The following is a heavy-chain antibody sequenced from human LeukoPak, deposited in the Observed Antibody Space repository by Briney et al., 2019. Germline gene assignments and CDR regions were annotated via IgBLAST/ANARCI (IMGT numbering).Heavy chain of an antibody. J-gene: IGHJ4*02. V-gene: IGHV3-43*02. CDR3: AKDTRSEQQVVGAFGY. CDR1: GFTFDDYA. D-gene: IGHD6-13*01. Sequence: GGSLRLSCAASGFTFDDYAMHWVRQAPGKGLEWVSLISGDGGSTYYADSVKGRFTTSKDNSKNSLYLQMNRLRTEDTALYYCAKDTRSEQQVVGAFGYWGQGTLVTVAS. CDR2: ISGDGGST.